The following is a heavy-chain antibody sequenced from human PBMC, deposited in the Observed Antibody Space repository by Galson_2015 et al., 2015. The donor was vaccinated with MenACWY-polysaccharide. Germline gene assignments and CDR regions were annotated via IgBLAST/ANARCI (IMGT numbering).Heavy chain of an antibody. V-gene: IGHV3-74*01. CDR1: GFTFSTYW. Sequence: SLRLSCAASGFTFSTYWMHWVRQAPGKGLVWVSRIKSDGSSTNYADSVKGRFTISRDNAKNTLYLQMNSLRAEDTALYYCARGYSAYDWGQGTLGTFSA. CDR2: IKSDGSST. J-gene: IGHJ4*02. D-gene: IGHD5-12*01. CDR3: ARGYSAYD.